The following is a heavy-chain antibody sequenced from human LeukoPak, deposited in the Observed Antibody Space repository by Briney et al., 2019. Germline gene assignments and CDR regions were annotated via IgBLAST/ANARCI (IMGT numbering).Heavy chain of an antibody. J-gene: IGHJ4*02. Sequence: GGSLRLSCAASGFTFSSYAMHWVRQAPGKGLEWVAVISYDGSNKYYADSVKGRFTISRDNSKNTLYLQMNSLRAEDTAVYYCARVLLGDYDFLWGQGTLVTVSS. V-gene: IGHV3-30*04. CDR1: GFTFSSYA. D-gene: IGHD3-3*01. CDR3: ARVLLGDYDFL. CDR2: ISYDGSNK.